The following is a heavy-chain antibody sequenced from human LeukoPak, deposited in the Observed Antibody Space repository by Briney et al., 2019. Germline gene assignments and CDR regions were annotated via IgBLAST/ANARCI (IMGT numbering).Heavy chain of an antibody. D-gene: IGHD6-19*01. CDR1: GFTFSSYG. V-gene: IGHV3-30*02. J-gene: IGHJ4*02. CDR3: AKAAGEYSSGWTGYYFDY. CDR2: IRYDGSNK. Sequence: GGSLRLSCAASGFTFSSYGMHWVRQAPGKGLEWVAFIRYDGSNKYYADSVKGRFTISRDNSKNTLYLQMNSLRAEDTAVYYCAKAAGEYSSGWTGYYFDYWGQGTLVTVSS.